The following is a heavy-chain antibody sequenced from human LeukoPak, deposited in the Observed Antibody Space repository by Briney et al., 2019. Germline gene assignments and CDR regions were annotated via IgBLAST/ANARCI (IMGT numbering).Heavy chain of an antibody. V-gene: IGHV1-69*06. D-gene: IGHD2-2*01. CDR3: ASGGDCSSTSCGRYYFDY. CDR2: VIPIFGTA. J-gene: IGHJ4*02. Sequence: ASVKVSCKASGGTFSSYAISWVRQAPGQGLEWMGGVIPIFGTANYAQRFQGRVTITADKSTSTAYMELSSLRSEDTAVYYCASGGDCSSTSCGRYYFDYWGQGTLVTVSS. CDR1: GGTFSSYA.